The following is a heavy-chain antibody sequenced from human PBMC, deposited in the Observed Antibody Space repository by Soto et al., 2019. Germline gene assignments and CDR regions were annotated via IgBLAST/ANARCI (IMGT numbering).Heavy chain of an antibody. CDR3: ARGTIAAAETQYYYYGMDV. Sequence: GASVKVSCKASGYTFTSYAMHWVRQAPGQRLEWMGWINAGNGNTKYSQKFQGRVTITRDTSASTAYMELSSLRSEDTAVYYCARGTIAAAETQYYYYGMDVWGQGTTVTVSS. J-gene: IGHJ6*02. D-gene: IGHD6-13*01. CDR2: INAGNGNT. CDR1: GYTFTSYA. V-gene: IGHV1-3*01.